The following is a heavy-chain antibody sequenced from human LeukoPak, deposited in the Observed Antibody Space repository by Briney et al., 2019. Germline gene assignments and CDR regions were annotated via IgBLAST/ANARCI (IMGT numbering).Heavy chain of an antibody. Sequence: PSETLSLTCTVSGDXLSSYYCTWIRQPPGKGLEWIGYIYYTGSTYYNPSLKSRVTISIDTSKNQFSLKLSSMTAADTAVYYCARGPTYSNSYDCWGQGTLVSVSS. V-gene: IGHV4-59*01. CDR2: IYYTGST. CDR1: GDXLSSYY. J-gene: IGHJ4*02. CDR3: ARGPTYSNSYDC. D-gene: IGHD4-11*01.